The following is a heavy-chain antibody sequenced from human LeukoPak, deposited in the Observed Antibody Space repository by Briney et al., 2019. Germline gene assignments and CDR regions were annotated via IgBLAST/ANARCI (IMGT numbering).Heavy chain of an antibody. CDR2: MSPNSGNT. V-gene: IGHV1-8*01. CDR1: GYTFTSYD. D-gene: IGHD3-22*01. J-gene: IGHJ5*02. CDR3: ARMNYYDSILGNWFDP. Sequence: ASVKVSCKASGYTFTSYDINWVRQATGQGLEWMGWMSPNSGNTGYAQKFQGRVTMTRNTSISTAYMELSSLRSEYTAVYYCARMNYYDSILGNWFDPWGQGTLVTVSS.